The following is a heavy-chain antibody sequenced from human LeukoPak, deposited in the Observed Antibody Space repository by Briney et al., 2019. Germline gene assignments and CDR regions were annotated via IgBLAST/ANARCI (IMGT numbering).Heavy chain of an antibody. CDR2: INYSGRT. CDR3: ARAFRGSCFDY. Sequence: SETLSLTCTISVGSITSYYWSWIRQPPGNVLEWIGYINYSGRTNYNPSLKSRVTISVDTSKNQIYLKLRSMTAADTAVYYCARAFRGSCFDYWGQGTLVTVSS. CDR1: VGSITSYY. D-gene: IGHD6-13*01. J-gene: IGHJ4*02. V-gene: IGHV4-59*01.